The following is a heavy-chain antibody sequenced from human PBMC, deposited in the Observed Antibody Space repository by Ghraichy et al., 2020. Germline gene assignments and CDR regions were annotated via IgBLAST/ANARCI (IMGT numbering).Heavy chain of an antibody. CDR1: GGSFSGYY. J-gene: IGHJ5*02. V-gene: IGHV4-34*01. CDR3: AGGYSSGGGFDP. Sequence: SQTLSLTCAVYGGSFSGYYWSWIRQPPGKGLEWIGEINHSGSTNYNPSLKSRVTISVDTSKNQFSLKLSSVTAADTAVYYCAGGYSSGGGFDPWGQGTLVTVSS. D-gene: IGHD6-19*01. CDR2: INHSGST.